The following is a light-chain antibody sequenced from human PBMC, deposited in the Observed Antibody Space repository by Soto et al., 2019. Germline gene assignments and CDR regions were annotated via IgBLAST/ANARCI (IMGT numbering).Light chain of an antibody. CDR2: AAS. V-gene: IGKV1-27*01. J-gene: IGKJ5*01. CDR1: QGIINY. Sequence: DIQMTQSPSSLSASVGDRVTITCRASQGIINYLAWYQQKPGKVPKLLIYAASTLQSGVPSRFSGSGSGTDFTLTISSLQPEDVATYYCQKYNSALFTFGQGTRLEIK. CDR3: QKYNSALFT.